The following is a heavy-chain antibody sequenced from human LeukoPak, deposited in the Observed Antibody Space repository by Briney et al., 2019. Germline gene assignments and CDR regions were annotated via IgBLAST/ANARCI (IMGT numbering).Heavy chain of an antibody. CDR2: IHYSGST. J-gene: IGHJ5*02. D-gene: IGHD1-26*01. V-gene: IGHV4-39*07. Sequence: SETLSLTCTVSGGSISSSSYYWGWIRQPPGKGLEWIGYIHYSGSTYYNPSLKSRVTISVDTSKNQFSLKLSSVTPADTAVYYCARGGNYWPQWWFDPWGRGTLVSVSS. CDR1: GGSISSSSYY. CDR3: ARGGNYWPQWWFDP.